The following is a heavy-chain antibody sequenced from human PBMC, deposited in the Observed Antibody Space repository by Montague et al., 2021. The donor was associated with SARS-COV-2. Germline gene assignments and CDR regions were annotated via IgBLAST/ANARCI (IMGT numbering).Heavy chain of an antibody. V-gene: IGHV3-30*04. CDR3: ARDLGSYYGVDV. CDR2: ISYDGSNK. Sequence: SLRLSCAASGFTFSSYAMHWVRQAPGKGLEWVAVISYDGSNKYYAASVKGRFTISRDNSKNPLYLQMNSLRAEDTAVYYCARDLGSYYGVDVWGQGTTVTVSS. J-gene: IGHJ6*02. CDR1: GFTFSSYA.